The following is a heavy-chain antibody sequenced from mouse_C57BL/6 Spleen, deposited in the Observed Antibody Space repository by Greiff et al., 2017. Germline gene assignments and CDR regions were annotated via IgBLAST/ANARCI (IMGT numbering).Heavy chain of an antibody. CDR1: GYAFSSYW. Sequence: QVQLQQSGAELVKPGASVKISCKASGYAFSSYWMNWVQQRPGKGLEWIGQIYPGDGDTNYNGKFEGKATLTADKSSSTAYMQLSSLTSEDSAVYFCARSIYYGSSYPDYWGQGTTLTVSS. CDR3: ARSIYYGSSYPDY. V-gene: IGHV1-80*01. CDR2: IYPGDGDT. D-gene: IGHD1-1*01. J-gene: IGHJ2*01.